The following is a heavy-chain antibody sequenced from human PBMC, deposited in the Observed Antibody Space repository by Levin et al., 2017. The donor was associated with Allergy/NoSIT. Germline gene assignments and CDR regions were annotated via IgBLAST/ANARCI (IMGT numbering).Heavy chain of an antibody. CDR2: IRDIGSPT. CDR1: GFTFSSEP. CDR3: VRDKDWAFDI. J-gene: IGHJ3*02. D-gene: IGHD3-9*01. V-gene: IGHV3-48*02. Sequence: TGGSLRLSCAASGFTFSSEPMNWVRQAPGKGLEWISHIRDIGSPTFYANSVEGRFTISRDNARHSLYLQMDSLRDEDTAVYYCVRDKDWAFDIWGQGTVVTVSS.